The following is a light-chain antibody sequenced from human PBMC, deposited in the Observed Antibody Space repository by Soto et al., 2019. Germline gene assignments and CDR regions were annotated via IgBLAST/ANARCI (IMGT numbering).Light chain of an antibody. CDR3: SSYTTSSPVV. J-gene: IGLJ2*01. Sequence: QSALTQPASVSGSPGQSITISCTGSSSDVGGYNYVSWYQQHHPGKAPKLMIYDVSNRPSGVSNRFSGSKSGNTASLTISGLQAEDEADYYCSSYTTSSPVVFGGGTKVTVL. V-gene: IGLV2-14*03. CDR1: SSDVGGYNY. CDR2: DVS.